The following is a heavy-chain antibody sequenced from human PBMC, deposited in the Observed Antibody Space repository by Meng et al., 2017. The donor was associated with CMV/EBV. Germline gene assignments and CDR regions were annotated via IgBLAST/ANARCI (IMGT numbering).Heavy chain of an antibody. CDR2: ITSGGRTT. J-gene: IGHJ4*02. CDR1: GFTFSDYY. V-gene: IGHV3-11*01. CDR3: TRGSSMIVVVNFDY. D-gene: IGHD3-22*01. Sequence: GESLKISCAASGFTFSDYYMSWLRQAPGKGLEYISYITSGGRTTFYADSVKGRFTVSRDNAKNSLYLQMNSLRAEDTAVYYCTRGSSMIVVVNFDYWGQGTLVTVSS.